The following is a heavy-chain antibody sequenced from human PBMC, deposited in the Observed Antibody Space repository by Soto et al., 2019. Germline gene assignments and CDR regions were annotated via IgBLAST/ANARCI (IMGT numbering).Heavy chain of an antibody. CDR1: VYSISSSNG. J-gene: IGHJ3*02. Sequence: QVQLQESGPGLVKPSDTLSLTCAVSVYSISSSNGWGWIRQPPGKGLEWIGYIYYSGSTYYNPSLKRRVTMSVAKSQNQFPLKLSSVTAVDTAVYYCARNPGLPHGAFDIWGQGTMVTVSS. CDR3: ARNPGLPHGAFDI. CDR2: IYYSGST. D-gene: IGHD4-17*01. V-gene: IGHV4-28*01.